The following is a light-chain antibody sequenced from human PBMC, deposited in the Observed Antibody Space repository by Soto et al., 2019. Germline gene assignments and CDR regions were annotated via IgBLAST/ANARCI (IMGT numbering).Light chain of an antibody. CDR3: QQYYSTPCT. V-gene: IGKV4-1*01. J-gene: IGKJ2*02. CDR1: QSVLYSSNSKNY. CDR2: WAT. Sequence: IVMTQSPDSLAVSLGERATINCKSSQSVLYSSNSKNYLAWYQHKPGQPPKLLIYWATTRESGVPERFSGSGSGTDFTLTISSLQAEDVAVYYCQQYYSTPCTFGQGTKLEIK.